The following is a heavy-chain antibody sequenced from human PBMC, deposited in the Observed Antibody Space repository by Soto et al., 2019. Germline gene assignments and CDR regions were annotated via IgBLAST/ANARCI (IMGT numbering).Heavy chain of an antibody. D-gene: IGHD4-17*01. Sequence: ASVKVSCKASGYTFTSYYMHWVRQAPGQGLEWMGIINPSGGSTSYAQKFQGRVTMTRDTSTSTVYMELSSLRSEDTAVYYCARGNRGNLTTVVTPGFYYFDYWGQGTLVTVSS. CDR3: ARGNRGNLTTVVTPGFYYFDY. J-gene: IGHJ4*02. CDR1: GYTFTSYY. CDR2: INPSGGST. V-gene: IGHV1-46*01.